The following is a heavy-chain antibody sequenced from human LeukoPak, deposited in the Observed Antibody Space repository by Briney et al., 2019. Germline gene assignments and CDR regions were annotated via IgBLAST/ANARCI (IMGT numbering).Heavy chain of an antibody. Sequence: SETLSLTCTVSGDSISNYYWSWIRQPAGKGLEWVGRIYSTGSTNYNPSLKSRVIMSVDTSKNQFSLKLSSVTAADTAVYFCASAPRYSSSWPNNWFDPWGQGTLVTVSS. CDR2: IYSTGST. D-gene: IGHD6-13*01. V-gene: IGHV4-4*07. CDR1: GDSISNYY. J-gene: IGHJ5*02. CDR3: ASAPRYSSSWPNNWFDP.